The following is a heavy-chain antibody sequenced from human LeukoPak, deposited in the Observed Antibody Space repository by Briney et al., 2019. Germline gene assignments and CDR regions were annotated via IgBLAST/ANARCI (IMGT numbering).Heavy chain of an antibody. CDR3: ARDHTARAQGY. V-gene: IGHV3-23*01. D-gene: IGHD2-2*02. CDR1: GFTFSSYA. Sequence: RPGGSLRLSCAASGFTFSSYAMSWVRQAPGKGLEWVSAISGSGGSTYYADSVKGRFTISRDNSKNTLYLQMNCVRAEDTAVYYCARDHTARAQGYWGQGTLVTVSS. CDR2: ISGSGGST. J-gene: IGHJ4*02.